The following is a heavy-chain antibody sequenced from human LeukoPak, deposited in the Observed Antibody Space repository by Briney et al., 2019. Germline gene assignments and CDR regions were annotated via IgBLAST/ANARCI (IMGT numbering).Heavy chain of an antibody. V-gene: IGHV4-59*12. J-gene: IGHJ3*02. Sequence: SETLSLTCTVSGDSIRNYYWSWIRQPPGKGLEWIGYIYYSESTNYNPSLKSRVTISVDTSKTQFSLKLSSVTAADTAVYYCARDIYHDSSGYAFDIWGQGTMVTVSS. CDR1: GDSIRNYY. CDR2: IYYSEST. D-gene: IGHD3-22*01. CDR3: ARDIYHDSSGYAFDI.